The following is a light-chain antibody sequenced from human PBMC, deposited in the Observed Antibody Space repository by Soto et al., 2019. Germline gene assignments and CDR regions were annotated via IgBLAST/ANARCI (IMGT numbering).Light chain of an antibody. CDR3: SSYTSSSTPVV. CDR2: DVS. V-gene: IGLV2-14*01. CDR1: SSDVGGYNY. J-gene: IGLJ2*01. Sequence: QSALTQPASVSGSPGQSITISCTGTSSDVGGYNYVSWYQQHPGKAPKLMIYDVSNRPSGVSNRFSGSKSGNTASLTISGLQAEDEDDYYCSSYTSSSTPVVFGGGPMVTVL.